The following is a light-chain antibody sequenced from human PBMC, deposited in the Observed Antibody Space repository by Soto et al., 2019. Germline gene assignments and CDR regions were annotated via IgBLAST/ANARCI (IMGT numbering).Light chain of an antibody. CDR1: SSDVGSYDR. V-gene: IGLV2-18*02. J-gene: IGLJ1*01. CDR2: EVA. Sequence: QSALTQPPSVSGSPGQSVTIRCTGTSSDVGSYDRVSWYQQPPGAAPKLMIYEVANRPSGVPDRFSGSKSGNTASLTISGLQAEDAADYYCSSYTSSSTYVFGTGTNLTVL. CDR3: SSYTSSSTYV.